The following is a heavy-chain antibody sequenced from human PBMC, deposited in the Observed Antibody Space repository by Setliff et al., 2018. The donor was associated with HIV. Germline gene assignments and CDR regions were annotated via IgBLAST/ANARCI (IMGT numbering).Heavy chain of an antibody. D-gene: IGHD4-4*01. CDR1: GFSFSSYW. J-gene: IGHJ4*02. CDR3: ANTPGYRSK. V-gene: IGHV3-7*01. Sequence: GGSLRLSCAASGFSFSSYWMSWVRQAPGKWLEWVAHIKGDGSQKGYGGSVKGRFTIFKDNARNIVYLEMTSMRDEDTAVYYCANTPGYRSKWGQGTLVTVSS. CDR2: IKGDGSQK.